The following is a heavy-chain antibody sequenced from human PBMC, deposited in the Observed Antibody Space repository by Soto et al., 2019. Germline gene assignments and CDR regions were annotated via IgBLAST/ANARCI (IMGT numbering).Heavy chain of an antibody. CDR2: ISYDGARK. V-gene: IGHV3-30*18. CDR1: GFTFSDYG. D-gene: IGHD3-3*01. CDR3: AKGRYEFLSGQEN. J-gene: IGHJ4*02. Sequence: QVQLVESGGGVVQPGRSLRLSCAASGFTFSDYGIHWVRQAPGKGLEWVAVISYDGARKYYADSVKGRFTISRDNSKNPLSLQINSLRVEATAVYYCAKGRYEFLSGQENWGQGTLVTVSS.